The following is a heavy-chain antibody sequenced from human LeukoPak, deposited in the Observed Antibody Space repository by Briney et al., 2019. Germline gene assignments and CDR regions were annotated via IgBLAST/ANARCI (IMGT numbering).Heavy chain of an antibody. CDR2: INHSGST. J-gene: IGHJ4*02. D-gene: IGHD2-8*01. V-gene: IGHV4-34*01. Sequence: SETLSLTCAVYGGSFSGYYWSWIRQPPGKGLEGIGEINHSGSTNYNPSLKSRVTISVDTSKNQFSLKLSSVTAADTAVYYCARAGHCTNGVCPGFDYWGQGNLVTVSS. CDR1: GGSFSGYY. CDR3: ARAGHCTNGVCPGFDY.